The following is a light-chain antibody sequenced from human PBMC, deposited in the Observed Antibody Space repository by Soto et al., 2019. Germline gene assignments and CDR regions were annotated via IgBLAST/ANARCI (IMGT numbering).Light chain of an antibody. Sequence: DIQMTQSPSTLSASVGDRVTITCRASQSISSWLAWYQQKPGKAPKVLIYKASSLESGVPSRFSGSGSGTEFTLTISSLQPDDVATYYCQQYNTYWTCGQGTKVEIK. CDR3: QQYNTYWT. CDR1: QSISSW. V-gene: IGKV1-5*03. J-gene: IGKJ1*01. CDR2: KAS.